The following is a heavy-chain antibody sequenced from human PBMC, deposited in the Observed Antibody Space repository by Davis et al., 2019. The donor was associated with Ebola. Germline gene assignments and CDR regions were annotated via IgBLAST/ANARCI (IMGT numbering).Heavy chain of an antibody. CDR3: ARERAAAYFDY. D-gene: IGHD6-13*01. J-gene: IGHJ4*02. Sequence: GESLKISCAASGFTFSSYWMHWVRQAPGKGLVWVSRINSDGSSTSYADSVKGRFTISRDNAKTTLYLQMNSLRAEDTAVYYCARERAAAYFDYWGQGTLVTVSS. CDR2: INSDGSST. V-gene: IGHV3-74*01. CDR1: GFTFSSYW.